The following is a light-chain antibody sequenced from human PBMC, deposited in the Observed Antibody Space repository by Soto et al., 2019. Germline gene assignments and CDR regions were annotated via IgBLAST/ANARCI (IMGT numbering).Light chain of an antibody. CDR3: MQALQTQT. CDR2: EVS. Sequence: EIVMTQTALSLSITRGKHASLSCRSSQSLLYSGGHTYLYCFLQKGRPVSTFLIYEVSNRFSGVPDFTLKISRVQDEDVGVYDCMQALQTQTFGEGTKV. V-gene: IGKV2D-26*03. CDR1: QSLLYSGGHTY. J-gene: IGKJ1*01.